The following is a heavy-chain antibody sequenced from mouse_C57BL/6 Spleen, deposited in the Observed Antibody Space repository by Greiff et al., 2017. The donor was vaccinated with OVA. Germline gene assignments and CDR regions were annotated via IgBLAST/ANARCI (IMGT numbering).Heavy chain of an antibody. V-gene: IGHV1-64*01. CDR3: ARSYGSSYGFAY. Sequence: QVQLQQPGAELVKPGASVKLSCTASGYTFTSYWMHWVKQRPGQGLEWIGMIHPNSGSTNYNEKFKSKATLTVDKASSTAYMQLSSLTSEDSAVYYCARSYGSSYGFAYWGQGTLVTVSA. CDR1: GYTFTSYW. J-gene: IGHJ3*01. CDR2: IHPNSGST. D-gene: IGHD1-1*01.